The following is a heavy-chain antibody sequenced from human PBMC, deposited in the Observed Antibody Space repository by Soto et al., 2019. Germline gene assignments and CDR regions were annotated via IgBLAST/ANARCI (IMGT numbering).Heavy chain of an antibody. CDR1: GFTFSSYA. J-gene: IGHJ4*02. D-gene: IGHD4-17*01. V-gene: IGHV3-23*01. CDR3: AKARYGDYLFSDY. CDR2: ISGSGGST. Sequence: GGSLRLSCAASGFTFSSYAMSLVRQAPGKGLEWVSAISGSGGSTYYADSVKGRFTISRDNSKNTLYLQMNSLRAEDTAVYYCAKARYGDYLFSDYWGQGPLVTVSS.